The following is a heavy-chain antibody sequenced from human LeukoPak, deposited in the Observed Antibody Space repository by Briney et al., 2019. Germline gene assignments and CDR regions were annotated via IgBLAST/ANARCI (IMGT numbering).Heavy chain of an antibody. CDR1: GFTFSSYS. CDR3: ARSLYDFYYYYGMDV. V-gene: IGHV3-21*04. J-gene: IGHJ6*02. D-gene: IGHD3-3*01. CDR2: ISSSSSYI. Sequence: GGSLRLSCAASGFTFSSYSMNWVRQAPGKGLEWVSSISSSSSYIYYADSVKGRFTISRDNAKNSLYLQMNSLRAEDTAVYYCARSLYDFYYYYGMDVWGQGTTVTVSS.